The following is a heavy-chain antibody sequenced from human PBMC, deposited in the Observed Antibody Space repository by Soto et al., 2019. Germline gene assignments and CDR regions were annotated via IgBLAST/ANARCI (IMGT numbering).Heavy chain of an antibody. CDR3: ARDTIFGVVPWFDP. D-gene: IGHD3-3*01. CDR2: IHWNGGST. CDR1: GFTFDDYG. Sequence: EVQLVESGGGVVRPGGSLRLSCAASGFTFDDYGMSWVRQAPGKGLEWVSGIHWNGGSTGYADAVKGRFTISRNNAKNSLYRQMNSLRAEDTALYHCARDTIFGVVPWFDPWGQGTLLTVAS. V-gene: IGHV3-20*01. J-gene: IGHJ5*02.